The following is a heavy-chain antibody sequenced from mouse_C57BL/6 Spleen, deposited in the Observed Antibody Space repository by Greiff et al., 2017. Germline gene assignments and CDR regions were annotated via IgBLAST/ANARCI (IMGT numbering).Heavy chain of an antibody. D-gene: IGHD2-5*01. Sequence: QVQLQQPGAELVKPGASVKMSCKASGYTFTSYWITWVKQRPGQGLEWIGDIYPGSGSTNYNEKFKSKDTLTVDTSSSTAYMQLSSLTSEDSAVYYCARWSYYSNHGYFDYWGQGTTLTVSS. J-gene: IGHJ2*01. V-gene: IGHV1-55*01. CDR1: GYTFTSYW. CDR3: ARWSYYSNHGYFDY. CDR2: IYPGSGST.